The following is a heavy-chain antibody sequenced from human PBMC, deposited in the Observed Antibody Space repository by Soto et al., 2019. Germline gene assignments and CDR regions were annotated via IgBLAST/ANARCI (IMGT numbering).Heavy chain of an antibody. Sequence: QVQLVQSGAEVKKPGASVKVSCKASGYTFTSYDINWVRQAPGQGLEWMGWMNPNSRNTGYAQKFQGRVTMTRNTSISTAYMELSSLRSSATAVYYCARELSGSSDYWGQGTLVTVSS. D-gene: IGHD1-26*01. V-gene: IGHV1-8*01. CDR3: ARELSGSSDY. CDR1: GYTFTSYD. CDR2: MNPNSRNT. J-gene: IGHJ4*02.